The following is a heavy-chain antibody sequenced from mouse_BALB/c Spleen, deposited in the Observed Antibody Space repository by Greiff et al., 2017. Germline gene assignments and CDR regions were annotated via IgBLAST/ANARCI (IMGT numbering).Heavy chain of an antibody. Sequence: DVKLVESGGGLVQPGGSLRLSCATSGFTFTDYYMSWVRQPPGKALEWLGFIRNKANGYTTEYSASVKGRFTISRDNSQSILYLQMNTLRAEDSATYYCTREDYYCYHFHHWGQRTTLTVPS. CDR3: TREDYYCYHFHH. V-gene: IGHV7-3*02. J-gene: IGHJ2*01. CDR2: IRNKANGYTT. CDR1: GFTFTDYY. D-gene: IGHD1-1*01.